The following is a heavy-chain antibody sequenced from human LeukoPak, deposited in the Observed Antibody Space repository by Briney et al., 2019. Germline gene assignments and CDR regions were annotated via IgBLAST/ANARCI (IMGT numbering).Heavy chain of an antibody. D-gene: IGHD5-12*01. CDR1: GFTFTNYA. CDR3: AKGGYVGYRPLTFFDS. Sequence: GGSLRLSCAASGFTFTNYAMSWVRQAPGEGLEWVAGISANGRITYYPDSVKGRFNISRDSANSTLYLQMHSLRAEDTARYYCAKGGYVGYRPLTFFDSWGQGTLVSVSS. CDR2: ISANGRIT. V-gene: IGHV3-23*01. J-gene: IGHJ4*02.